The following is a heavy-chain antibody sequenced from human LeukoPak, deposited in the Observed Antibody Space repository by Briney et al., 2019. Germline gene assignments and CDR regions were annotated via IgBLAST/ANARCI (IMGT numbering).Heavy chain of an antibody. D-gene: IGHD6-13*01. CDR3: AKDLTPLLIASAGIDY. Sequence: GGSLRLSCAASGFTFRSYGMHWVRQAPGKGLEWVTFIRYDGSNKYYADSVKGRFTISRDNSDNTLYLQMNSPRAEDTAVYYCAKDLTPLLIASAGIDYWGQGTLVTVSS. CDR1: GFTFRSYG. J-gene: IGHJ4*02. CDR2: IRYDGSNK. V-gene: IGHV3-30*02.